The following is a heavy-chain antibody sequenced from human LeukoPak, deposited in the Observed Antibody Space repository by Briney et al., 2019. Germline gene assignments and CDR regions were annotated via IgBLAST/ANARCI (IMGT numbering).Heavy chain of an antibody. J-gene: IGHJ4*02. CDR1: GGSITNYY. Sequence: PSETLSLTCTVSGGSITNYYWSWIRQPPGKGLEWIGFSYYNGNTNYNPSLKSRVTISVDTSKNQFSLKLSSVTAADTAMYYCAKSNGYGLIDYWGQGTLVTVSS. CDR2: SYYNGNT. CDR3: AKSNGYGLIDY. D-gene: IGHD5-12*01. V-gene: IGHV4-59*08.